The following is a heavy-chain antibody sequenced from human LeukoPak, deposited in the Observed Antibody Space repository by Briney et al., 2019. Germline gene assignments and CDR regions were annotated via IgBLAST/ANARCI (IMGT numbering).Heavy chain of an antibody. D-gene: IGHD6-6*01. CDR1: GFTFSSYG. V-gene: IGHV3-30*02. CDR2: IRYDGSNK. CDR3: AKDRVAARPRYYFDY. J-gene: IGHJ4*02. Sequence: TGGSLRLSCAASGFTFSSYGMHWVRQAPGKGLEWVAFIRYDGSNKYYADSVKGRFTISRDNSKNPLYLQMNSLRAEDTAVYYCAKDRVAARPRYYFDYWGQGTLVTVSS.